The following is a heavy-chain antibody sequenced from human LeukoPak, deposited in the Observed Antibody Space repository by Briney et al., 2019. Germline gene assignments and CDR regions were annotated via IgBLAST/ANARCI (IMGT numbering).Heavy chain of an antibody. CDR3: ARVKVGATRPYYFDY. D-gene: IGHD1-26*01. Sequence: ASVKVSCKASGYTFTSYYMHWVRQAPGQGLEWMGIINPSGGSTSYARKFQGRVTMTRDTSTSTVYMELSSLRSEDTAVYYCARVKVGATRPYYFDYWGQGTLVTVSS. V-gene: IGHV1-46*01. J-gene: IGHJ4*02. CDR2: INPSGGST. CDR1: GYTFTSYY.